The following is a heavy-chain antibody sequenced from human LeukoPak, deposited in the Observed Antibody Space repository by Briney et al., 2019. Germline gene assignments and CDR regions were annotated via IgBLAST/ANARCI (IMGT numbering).Heavy chain of an antibody. D-gene: IGHD3-3*01. CDR3: AKDGGTIPGVTNFHFGY. CDR2: ISYDGSSK. J-gene: IGHJ4*02. V-gene: IGHV3-30*04. CDR1: GFTFSTYP. Sequence: GGSLRLSCAASGFTFSTYPMHWVRQAPGKGLEWVSLISYDGSSKYYADSVKGRFTVSGDNSKNTLYLQMNSLRAEDMAVYYCAKDGGTIPGVTNFHFGYWGQGTLVAVSS.